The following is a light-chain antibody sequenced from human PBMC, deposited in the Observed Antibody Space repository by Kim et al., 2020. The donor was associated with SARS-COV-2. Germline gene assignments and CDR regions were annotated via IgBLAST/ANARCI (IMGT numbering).Light chain of an antibody. Sequence: GESITISCTGTSSDIGTYNYITWYQQYPGKAPKLIIYEVSKRPSGVPDRFSGSKSGNAASLTVSGLQAEDEADYYCSSYAGSDNLVFGTGTKVTVL. J-gene: IGLJ1*01. V-gene: IGLV2-8*01. CDR3: SSYAGSDNLV. CDR1: SSDIGTYNY. CDR2: EVS.